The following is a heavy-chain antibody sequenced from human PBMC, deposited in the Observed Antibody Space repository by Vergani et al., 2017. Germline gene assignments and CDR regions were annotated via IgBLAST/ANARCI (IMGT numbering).Heavy chain of an antibody. Sequence: QLQLQESGPGLVTPSETLSLTCTVSGGSISSYYWSWIRQPPGKGLEWIGYIYYSGSTNYTPSLKSRVTISVDTSKNQFSLKLSSVTAADTAVYYCAKDQFRYNYGQGGLHYWGQGTVVTVSS. D-gene: IGHD5-18*01. CDR3: AKDQFRYNYGQGGLHY. CDR1: GGSISSYY. CDR2: IYYSGST. J-gene: IGHJ4*02. V-gene: IGHV4-59*01.